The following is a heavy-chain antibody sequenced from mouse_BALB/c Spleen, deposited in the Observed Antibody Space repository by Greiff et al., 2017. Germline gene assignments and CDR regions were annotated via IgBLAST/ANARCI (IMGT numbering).Heavy chain of an antibody. CDR3: ARDYGSSRGFAY. Sequence: EVKLVESGGGLVQPGGSRKLSCAASGFTFSSFGMHWVRQAPEKGLEWVAYISSGSSTIYYADTVKGRFTISRDNPKNTLFLQMTSLRSEDTAMYYCARDYGSSRGFAYWGQGTLVTVSA. J-gene: IGHJ3*01. D-gene: IGHD1-1*01. CDR2: ISSGSSTI. CDR1: GFTFSSFG. V-gene: IGHV5-17*02.